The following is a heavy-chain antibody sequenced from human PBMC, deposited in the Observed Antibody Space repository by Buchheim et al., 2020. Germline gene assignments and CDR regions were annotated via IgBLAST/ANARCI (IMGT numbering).Heavy chain of an antibody. CDR2: IKQDGSEK. J-gene: IGHJ5*02. CDR1: GFTFSSYW. D-gene: IGHD3-3*01. CDR3: ARSITIFGVVNVGINWFDP. Sequence: EVQLVESGGGLVQPGGSLRLSCAASGFTFSSYWMSWVRQAPGKGLEWVANIKQDGSEKYYVDSVKGRFTISRDNAKNSLYLQMNSLRAKDTAVYYCARSITIFGVVNVGINWFDPWGQGTL. V-gene: IGHV3-7*01.